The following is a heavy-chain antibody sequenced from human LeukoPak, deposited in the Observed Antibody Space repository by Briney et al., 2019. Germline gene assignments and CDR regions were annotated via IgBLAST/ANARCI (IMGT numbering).Heavy chain of an antibody. Sequence: PGGSLRLSCAASGFTFSSYEMNWVRQAPGKGPEWVSYISSSGSTIYYADSVKGRFTISRDNAKNSLYLQMNSLRAEDTAVYYCAREGAGAYCGGDCYPLLTPYYYYGMDVWGQGTTVTVSS. CDR1: GFTFSSYE. CDR3: AREGAGAYCGGDCYPLLTPYYYYGMDV. J-gene: IGHJ6*02. V-gene: IGHV3-48*03. CDR2: ISSSGSTI. D-gene: IGHD2-21*02.